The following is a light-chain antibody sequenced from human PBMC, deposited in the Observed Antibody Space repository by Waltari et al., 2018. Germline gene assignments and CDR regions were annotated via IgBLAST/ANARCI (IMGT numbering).Light chain of an antibody. Sequence: QSILTQPPSVSGAPGQRVTISCTGSSSNIGATYGVHRYQQLPGTAPKLLIYGNSNRPSGVPDRFSGSKSGTSASLAITGLQAEDEADYYCQSYDSSLSVVVFGGGTKLTVL. CDR2: GNS. V-gene: IGLV1-40*01. CDR3: QSYDSSLSVVV. J-gene: IGLJ2*01. CDR1: SSNIGATYG.